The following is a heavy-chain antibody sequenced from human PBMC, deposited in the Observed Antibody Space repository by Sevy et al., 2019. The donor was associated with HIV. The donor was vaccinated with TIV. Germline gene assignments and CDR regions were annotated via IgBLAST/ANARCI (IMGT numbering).Heavy chain of an antibody. V-gene: IGHV3-23*01. D-gene: IGHD6-6*01. Sequence: GGSLRLSCAASGFTFSSYAMSWVRQAPGKGLEWVSAISGSGGSTYCADSVKGRFTISRDNSKNTLYLQMNSLSAEDTAVYYCAKGYGSSSRSEVDYWGQGTLVTVSS. CDR3: AKGYGSSSRSEVDY. CDR2: ISGSGGST. J-gene: IGHJ4*02. CDR1: GFTFSSYA.